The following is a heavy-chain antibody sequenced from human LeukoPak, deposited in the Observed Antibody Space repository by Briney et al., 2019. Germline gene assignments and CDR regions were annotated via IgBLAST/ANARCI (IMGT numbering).Heavy chain of an antibody. CDR3: AKDSGWFRFDY. D-gene: IGHD6-13*01. CDR1: GFTFSNYW. Sequence: PGGSLRLSCGASGFTFSNYWMSWVRQAPGKGLEWVINISQDGSGKNYAGSVEGRFTISRDNAKNSLYLQMNSLRAEDTAVYYCAKDSGWFRFDYWGQGTLVTVSS. J-gene: IGHJ4*02. V-gene: IGHV3-7*03. CDR2: ISQDGSGK.